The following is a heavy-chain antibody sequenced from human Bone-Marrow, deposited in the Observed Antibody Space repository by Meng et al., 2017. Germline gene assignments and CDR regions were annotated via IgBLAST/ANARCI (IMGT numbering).Heavy chain of an antibody. CDR2: IYHSGST. CDR3: ARGYCGGDCYIPFDNWFDP. Sequence: QVQLQESGPGLVKPSQTLSLTCAVSGGSISSGGYSWGWIRQPPGKGLEWIGYIYHSGSTYYNPSLKSRVTISVDRSKNQFSLKLSSVTAADTAVYYCARGYCGGDCYIPFDNWFDPWGQGTLVTVSS. V-gene: IGHV4-30-2*01. CDR1: GGSISSGGYS. J-gene: IGHJ5*02. D-gene: IGHD2-21*02.